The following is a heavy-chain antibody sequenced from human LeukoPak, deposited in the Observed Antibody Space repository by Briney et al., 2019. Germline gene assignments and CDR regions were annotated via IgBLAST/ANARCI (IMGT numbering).Heavy chain of an antibody. J-gene: IGHJ4*02. CDR2: IVGSSSNI. Sequence: GALRLSCTASGFSFSTYSMNRVRQAPGKGLEWVSYIVGSSSNIYYADSVKGRFTISRDNAKNSLYLQMDSLRAEDTAVYYCATDSPETAAFDYWGQGTLVTVSS. CDR1: GFSFSTYS. V-gene: IGHV3-48*04. D-gene: IGHD1-1*01. CDR3: ATDSPETAAFDY.